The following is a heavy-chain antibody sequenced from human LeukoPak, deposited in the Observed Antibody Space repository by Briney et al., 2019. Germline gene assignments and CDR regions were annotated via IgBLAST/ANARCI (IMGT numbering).Heavy chain of an antibody. V-gene: IGHV3-21*01. D-gene: IGHD3-3*01. Sequence: GGSLRLSCAASGFTFSSYSINWVRQAPGKGLEWVSSISSSSSYIYYADSVKGRFTISRDNAKNSLYLQMNSLRAEDTAVYYCAGVYDFPLLSGYYMDVWGKGTTVTVSS. CDR1: GFTFSSYS. J-gene: IGHJ6*03. CDR3: AGVYDFPLLSGYYMDV. CDR2: ISSSSSYI.